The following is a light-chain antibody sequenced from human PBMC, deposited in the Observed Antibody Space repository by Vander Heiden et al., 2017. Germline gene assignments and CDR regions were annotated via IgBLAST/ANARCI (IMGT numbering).Light chain of an antibody. CDR3: QSYDSSLSGSGV. CDR2: GNS. CDR1: SSNIGAGYD. Sequence: QSVLTQPPSVSGAPGQRVTISCTGSSSNIGAGYDVHWYQQLPGTAPKPPIFGNSNRPSGFPDRFSGSKSGTSASLAITGLQAEDEADYYCQSYDSSLSGSGVFGGGTKLTVL. J-gene: IGLJ2*01. V-gene: IGLV1-40*01.